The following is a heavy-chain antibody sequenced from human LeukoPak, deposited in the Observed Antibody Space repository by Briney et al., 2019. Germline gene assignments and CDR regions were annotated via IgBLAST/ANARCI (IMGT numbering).Heavy chain of an antibody. V-gene: IGHV5-51*01. Sequence: GESLKISCQGSGYSFTNFWIGWVRQMPGKGLEWMGIIYPGDSDTRYSPSFQGQVIFSADKSISTAYLQWTSLKASDTATYYCARTYGSGTYWSDYYSYYMDVWGKGTTVTVSS. J-gene: IGHJ6*03. CDR1: GYSFTNFW. D-gene: IGHD3-10*01. CDR2: IYPGDSDT. CDR3: ARTYGSGTYWSDYYSYYMDV.